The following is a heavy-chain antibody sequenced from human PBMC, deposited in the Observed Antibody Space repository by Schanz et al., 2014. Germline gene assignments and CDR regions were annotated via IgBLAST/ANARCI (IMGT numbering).Heavy chain of an antibody. J-gene: IGHJ3*02. Sequence: VHLVESGGGLVQPGGSLRLSCVASGFSFSGFAVHWVRQAPGKGLEWVSIVSHDGFTKHYADSVRGRFTLSRDNSKNTVYLQMNSLRAEDTALYFCATDYSGGGCHIWGQGTMVTVSS. CDR1: GFSFSGFA. CDR2: VSHDGFTK. CDR3: ATDYSGGGCHI. D-gene: IGHD6-19*01. V-gene: IGHV3-30*04.